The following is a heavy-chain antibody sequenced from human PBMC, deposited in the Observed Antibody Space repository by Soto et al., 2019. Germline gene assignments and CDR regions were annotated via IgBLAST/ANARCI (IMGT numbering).Heavy chain of an antibody. Sequence: GGSLRLSCAAPGFTVSSYHMSWVRQAPGKGLEWVAVIWYDGSNKYYADSVKGRFTISRDNSKNTLYLQMNSLRAEDTAVYYCARDRGPSFDPWGQGTLVTVSS. J-gene: IGHJ5*02. D-gene: IGHD3-10*01. V-gene: IGHV3-33*08. CDR1: GFTVSSYH. CDR3: ARDRGPSFDP. CDR2: IWYDGSNK.